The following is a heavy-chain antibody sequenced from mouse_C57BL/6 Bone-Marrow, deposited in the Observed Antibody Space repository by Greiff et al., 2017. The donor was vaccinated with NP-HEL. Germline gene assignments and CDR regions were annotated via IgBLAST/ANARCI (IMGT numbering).Heavy chain of an antibody. V-gene: IGHV1-55*01. CDR3: ASKTTVVAYYFDY. Sequence: QVQLKQPGAELVKPGASVKMSCKASGYTFTSYWITWVKQRPGQGLEWIGDIYPGSGSTNYNEKFKSKATLTVDTSSSTAYMQLSSLTSEDSAVYYCASKTTVVAYYFDYWGQGTTLTVSS. J-gene: IGHJ2*01. D-gene: IGHD1-1*01. CDR1: GYTFTSYW. CDR2: IYPGSGST.